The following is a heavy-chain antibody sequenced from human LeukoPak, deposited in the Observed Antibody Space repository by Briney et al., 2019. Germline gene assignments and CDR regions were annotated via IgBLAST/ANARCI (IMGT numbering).Heavy chain of an antibody. D-gene: IGHD6-19*01. J-gene: IGHJ4*02. CDR1: GYTFTGYY. V-gene: IGHV1-8*03. Sequence: ASVKVSCKASGYTFTGYYMHWVRQAPGQGLEWMGWMNPNSGNTGYAQKFQGRVTITRNTSISTAYMELSSLRSEDTAVYYCARRVAVAGSDYWGQGTLVTVSS. CDR2: MNPNSGNT. CDR3: ARRVAVAGSDY.